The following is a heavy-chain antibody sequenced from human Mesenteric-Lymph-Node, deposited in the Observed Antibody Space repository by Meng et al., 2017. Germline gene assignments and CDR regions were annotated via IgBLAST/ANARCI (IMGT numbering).Heavy chain of an antibody. V-gene: IGHV4-30-4*01. CDR2: IYYSGNT. Sequence: QVQVQESGPGLVKPSPTLSRTCTVSGGSMGSGYYFWNWVRQPPGKGLEWIGYIYYSGNTYYNPSLKSRVTISIDTSKNQFSLKLSSVTAADTAVYYCARAEYYNWFDPWGQGTLVTVSS. J-gene: IGHJ5*02. CDR3: ARAEYYNWFDP. CDR1: GGSMGSGYYF. D-gene: IGHD1-14*01.